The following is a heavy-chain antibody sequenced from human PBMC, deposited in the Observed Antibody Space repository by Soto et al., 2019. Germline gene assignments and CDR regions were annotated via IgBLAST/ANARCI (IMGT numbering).Heavy chain of an antibody. J-gene: IGHJ4*02. D-gene: IGHD3-16*01. CDR2: ISAYSGKT. CDR1: GYTFTTYG. V-gene: IGHV1-18*01. Sequence: ASVKVSCKTSGYTFTTYGISWVRQAPGQGLEWVGWISAYSGKTHYAQKFQGKVTMTTDTSTNTAYLELRSLRSDDTAVYYCARGFCLGDHEYWGQGTLVTVSS. CDR3: ARGFCLGDHEY.